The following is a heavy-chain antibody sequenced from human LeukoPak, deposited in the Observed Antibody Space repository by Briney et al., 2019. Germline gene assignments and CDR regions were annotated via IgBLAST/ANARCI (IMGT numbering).Heavy chain of an antibody. CDR3: ARDLGYCSGGSCLSWFDP. V-gene: IGHV1-18*01. D-gene: IGHD2-15*01. J-gene: IGHJ5*02. CDR2: ISAYNGNT. Sequence: ASVKVSCKASGYTFTSYGISWVRQAPGQGLEWMGWISAYNGNTNYAQKLQGRVTMTTDTSTSTAYMELRSLRSDDTAVYYCARDLGYCSGGSCLSWFDPWGQGTLVTVSS. CDR1: GYTFTSYG.